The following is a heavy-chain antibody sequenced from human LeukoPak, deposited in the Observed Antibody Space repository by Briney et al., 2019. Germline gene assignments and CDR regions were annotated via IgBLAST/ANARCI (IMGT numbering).Heavy chain of an antibody. V-gene: IGHV3-11*01. D-gene: IGHD5-18*01. J-gene: IGHJ4*02. CDR1: GFTFSDYY. CDR2: ISSSGSFI. CDR3: ARDHGYSYGQNKDY. Sequence: GGSLRLSCTASGFTFSDYYMSWIRQAPGKGLEWVSYISSSGSFIYYADSVKGRFTISRDNAKNSLYLQMNSLRAEDTALYYCARDHGYSYGQNKDYWGQGTLVTVSS.